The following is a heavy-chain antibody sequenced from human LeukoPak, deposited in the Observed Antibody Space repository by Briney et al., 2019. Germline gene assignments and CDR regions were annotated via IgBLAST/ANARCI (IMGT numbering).Heavy chain of an antibody. D-gene: IGHD3-22*01. CDR1: GFTFSSYE. CDR3: ARALYDSSGYYFDY. J-gene: IGHJ4*02. V-gene: IGHV3-48*03. CDR2: ISGSDRII. Sequence: GGSLRLSCAASGFTFSSYEMNWVRQAPGKGLEWVSYISGSDRIIYYADSVKGRFTISRDNAKNSLYLQMNSLRAEDTAVYYCARALYDSSGYYFDYWGQGTLVTASS.